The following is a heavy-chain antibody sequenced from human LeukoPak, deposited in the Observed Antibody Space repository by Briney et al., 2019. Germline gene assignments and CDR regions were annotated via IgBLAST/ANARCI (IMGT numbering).Heavy chain of an antibody. CDR1: GGTFSGSY. D-gene: IGHD2-2*01. CDR2: INHSGSA. J-gene: IGHJ4*02. CDR3: ARVQTRDRRVVSGVMHLSYYFDY. Sequence: KPSEILSLTCAVYGGTFSGSYWTWIRQPPGRGLEWIGEINHSGSANYNPSLKRRLTMSVATSKSQSPLQLNSVPGAHTAVYYCARVQTRDRRVVSGVMHLSYYFDYWGQGTLVTVSS. V-gene: IGHV4-34*01.